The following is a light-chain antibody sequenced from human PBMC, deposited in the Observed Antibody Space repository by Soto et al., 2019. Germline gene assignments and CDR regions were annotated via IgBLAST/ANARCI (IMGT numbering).Light chain of an antibody. V-gene: IGLV2-23*02. CDR2: EVS. CDR3: CSYAGSSTYV. CDR1: SSDVGSYNL. J-gene: IGLJ1*01. Sequence: QAGLTRTSSGSGSPGQSITISCTGTSSDVGSYNLVSWYQQHPGKAPKLMIYEVSKRPSGVSNRFSGSKSGNTASLTISGLQAEDEADYYCCSYAGSSTYVFGTGTKVTVL.